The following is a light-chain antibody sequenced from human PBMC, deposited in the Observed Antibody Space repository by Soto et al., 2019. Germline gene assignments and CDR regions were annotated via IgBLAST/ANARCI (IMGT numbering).Light chain of an antibody. Sequence: QSALTQPASVSGSPGQSITISRSGSSSDIGAYNHVAWFQQFPGKTPKLVIYSVSDRPSGVSYRFSGSKSGNTASLTISGLQADDEADYYCISYTVSRSYVFGTGT. CDR2: SVS. CDR1: SSDIGAYNH. J-gene: IGLJ1*01. CDR3: ISYTVSRSYV. V-gene: IGLV2-14*01.